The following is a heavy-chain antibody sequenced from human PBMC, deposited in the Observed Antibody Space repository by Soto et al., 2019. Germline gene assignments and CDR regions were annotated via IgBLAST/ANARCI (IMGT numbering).Heavy chain of an antibody. CDR3: AKDYGDYDWYFDL. D-gene: IGHD4-17*01. V-gene: IGHV3-23*01. CDR1: GFTFSSYA. Sequence: EVQLLESGGGLVQPGGSLRLSCAASGFTFSSYAMSWVRQAPGKGLEWVSAISGSGGSTYYADSVKGRFTISRDNSKNTLYLQMNSLRVEDTAVYYCAKDYGDYDWYFDLWGRGTLVTVSS. CDR2: ISGSGGST. J-gene: IGHJ2*01.